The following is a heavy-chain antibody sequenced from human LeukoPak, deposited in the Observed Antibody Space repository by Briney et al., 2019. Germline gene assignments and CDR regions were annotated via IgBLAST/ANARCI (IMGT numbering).Heavy chain of an antibody. CDR1: GGSISSSSYY. J-gene: IGHJ4*02. CDR3: ARLVGVAYYYDSSGYYPNSFDY. CDR2: IYDSGST. V-gene: IGHV4-39*01. D-gene: IGHD3-22*01. Sequence: PSETLSLTCTVSGGSISSSSYYWGWIRQPPGKGLEWIGSIYDSGSTYYNPSLKSRVTISVDTSKNQFSLKLSSVTAADTAVYYCARLVGVAYYYDSSGYYPNSFDYWGQGTLVTVSS.